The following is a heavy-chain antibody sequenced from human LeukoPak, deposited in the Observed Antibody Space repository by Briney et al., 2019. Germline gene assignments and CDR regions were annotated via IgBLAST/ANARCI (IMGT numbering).Heavy chain of an antibody. D-gene: IGHD3-10*01. CDR3: ASKLLWFGEHDY. J-gene: IGHJ4*02. Sequence: SETLSLTCAVYGGSFSGYYWSWIRQPPGKGLEWIGEINHSGSTNYNPSLKSRVTISVDTSKNQFSLKLSSVTAADTAVYYCASKLLWFGEHDYWDQGTLVTVSS. CDR1: GGSFSGYY. CDR2: INHSGST. V-gene: IGHV4-34*01.